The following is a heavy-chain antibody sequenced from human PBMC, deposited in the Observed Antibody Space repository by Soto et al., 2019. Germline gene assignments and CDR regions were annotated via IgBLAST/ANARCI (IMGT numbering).Heavy chain of an antibody. CDR1: GFTVSSNS. CDR3: ARDNSILGAPFRY. Sequence: EVELVETGGGLIQPGGSLRLSCAASGFTVSSNSMSWVRQAPGKGVELVTLIYTDGGTYYGDSVKGRFTISRDTSKNTLSLQMTSLRADDTAVYYCARDNSILGAPFRYWGQGTLVTVAS. J-gene: IGHJ4*02. CDR2: IYTDGGT. V-gene: IGHV3-53*02. D-gene: IGHD3-16*01.